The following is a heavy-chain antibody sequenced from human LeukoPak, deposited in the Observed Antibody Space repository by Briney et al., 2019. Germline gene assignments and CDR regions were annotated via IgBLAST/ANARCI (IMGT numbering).Heavy chain of an antibody. Sequence: ASVKVSCKASGYTFTNYYMHWVRQAPGQGLEWMGWINPNSGGTNYAQKFQGRVTMTRDTSISTAYMELSRLRSDDTAVYYCARDAGDTYYYDSSGYGRGVDLARGGYDYWGQGTLVTVSS. V-gene: IGHV1-2*02. J-gene: IGHJ4*02. CDR2: INPNSGGT. CDR3: ARDAGDTYYYDSSGYGRGVDLARGGYDY. CDR1: GYTFTNYY. D-gene: IGHD3-22*01.